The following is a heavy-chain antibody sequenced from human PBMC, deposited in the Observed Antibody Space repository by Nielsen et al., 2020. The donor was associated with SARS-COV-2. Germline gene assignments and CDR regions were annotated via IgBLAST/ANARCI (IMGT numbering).Heavy chain of an antibody. CDR3: ARDPYYGSGTYRFYGMDL. CDR2: ISSAGNNI. CDR1: GFAFSTYS. Sequence: GESLKISCAASGFAFSTYSIHWVRQAPGKGLEWVSSISSAGNNIYYADSVRGRFTISRDNAKNSLYLQMDSLRAEDTALYYCARDPYYGSGTYRFYGMDLWGQGTTVTVSS. V-gene: IGHV3-21*01. D-gene: IGHD3-10*01. J-gene: IGHJ6*02.